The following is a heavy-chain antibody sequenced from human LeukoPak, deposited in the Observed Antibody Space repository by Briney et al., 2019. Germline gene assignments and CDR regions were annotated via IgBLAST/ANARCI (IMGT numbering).Heavy chain of an antibody. Sequence: PGGSLRLSCAASGFIVSGDFMSWVRQAPGKGLEWVSVIYSDGSTYYADSVTGRFTISRDNSKNTLFLQMNSLRAEDTAVYYCARRGDGGRSFDYWGQGTLVTVSS. CDR2: IYSDGST. CDR1: GFIVSGDF. D-gene: IGHD4-23*01. CDR3: ARRGDGGRSFDY. J-gene: IGHJ4*02. V-gene: IGHV3-53*01.